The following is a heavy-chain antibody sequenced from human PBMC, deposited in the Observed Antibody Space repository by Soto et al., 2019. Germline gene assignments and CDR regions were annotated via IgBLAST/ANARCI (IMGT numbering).Heavy chain of an antibody. Sequence: QVQLVESGGGVVQPGRSLRLSCAASGFTFSSYGMHWVRQAPGKGLEWVAVISYDGSNKYYADSVKGRFTISRDNYKNTLYLQMNSLRAEDTAVYYCAKAPPKRPYVAWGQGTLVTVSS. J-gene: IGHJ5*02. CDR2: ISYDGSNK. CDR1: GFTFSSYG. V-gene: IGHV3-30*18. CDR3: AKAPPKRPYVA. D-gene: IGHD3-16*01.